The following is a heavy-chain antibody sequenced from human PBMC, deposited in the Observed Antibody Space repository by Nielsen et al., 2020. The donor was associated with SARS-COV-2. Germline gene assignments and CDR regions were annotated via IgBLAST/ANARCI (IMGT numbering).Heavy chain of an antibody. Sequence: SETLSLTCTVSGGSISSGDYYWSWICQPPGKGLEWIGYIYYSGSTYYNPSLKSRVTISVDTSKNQFSLKLSSVTAADTALYYCARERVGGITIFGVVTRYSMDVWGQGTTVTVSS. D-gene: IGHD3-3*01. J-gene: IGHJ6*02. CDR2: IYYSGST. CDR1: GGSISSGDYY. V-gene: IGHV4-30-4*01. CDR3: ARERVGGITIFGVVTRYSMDV.